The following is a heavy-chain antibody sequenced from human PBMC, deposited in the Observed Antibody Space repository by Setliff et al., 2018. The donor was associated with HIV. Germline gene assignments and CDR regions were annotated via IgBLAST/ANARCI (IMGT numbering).Heavy chain of an antibody. CDR3: ARGYYGSGSYSGWFDP. Sequence: SETLSLTCTVSGGSISSSGPGYYWGWVRQPPGGGLEWIGSVYYSGRTYYNPSLKSRVTISIDKSKKQFSLKLSSVTAADTAVYYCARGYYGSGSYSGWFDPWGQGQWSPSPQ. J-gene: IGHJ5*02. CDR2: VYYSGRT. V-gene: IGHV4-39*07. D-gene: IGHD3-10*01. CDR1: GGSISSSGPGYY.